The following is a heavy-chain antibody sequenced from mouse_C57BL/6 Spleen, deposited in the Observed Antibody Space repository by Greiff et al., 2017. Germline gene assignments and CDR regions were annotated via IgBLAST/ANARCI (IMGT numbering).Heavy chain of an antibody. CDR2: IDPSDSET. CDR1: GYTFTSYW. D-gene: IGHD1-1*02. Sequence: QVQLKQPGAELVRPGSSVKLSCKASGYTFTSYWMHWVKQRPIQGLEWIGNIDPSDSETHYNQKFKDKATLTVDKSSSTAYMQLSSLTSEDSAVYYCAREGDYYLFDYWGQGTTLTVSS. V-gene: IGHV1-52*01. CDR3: AREGDYYLFDY. J-gene: IGHJ2*01.